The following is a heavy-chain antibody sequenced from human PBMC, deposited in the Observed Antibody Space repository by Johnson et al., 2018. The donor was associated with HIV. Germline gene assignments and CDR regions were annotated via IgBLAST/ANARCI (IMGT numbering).Heavy chain of an antibody. Sequence: TDYAAPVKGRFTTSRDDSKNTLYLQMNSLKTEDTAMYYCTTGPMGAFDIWGQGTMVTVSS. CDR3: TTGPMGAFDI. J-gene: IGHJ3*02. CDR2: T. D-gene: IGHD3-16*01. V-gene: IGHV3-15*01.